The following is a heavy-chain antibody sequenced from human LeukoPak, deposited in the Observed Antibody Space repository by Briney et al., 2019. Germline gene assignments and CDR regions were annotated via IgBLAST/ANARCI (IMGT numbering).Heavy chain of an antibody. J-gene: IGHJ4*02. Sequence: GGSLRLSCAASGFTFSSYAMSWVRQAPGKGLEWVSAISGSGGSTYYADSVKGRFTISRDNYKNTLYLQMNSLRAEDTAVYYCARDRNYGSGSPHPLSFDYWGQGTLVTVSS. V-gene: IGHV3-23*01. CDR3: ARDRNYGSGSPHPLSFDY. CDR2: ISGSGGST. D-gene: IGHD3-10*01. CDR1: GFTFSSYA.